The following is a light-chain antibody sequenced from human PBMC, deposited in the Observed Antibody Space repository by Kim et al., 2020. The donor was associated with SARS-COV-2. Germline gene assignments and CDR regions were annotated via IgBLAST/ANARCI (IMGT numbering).Light chain of an antibody. Sequence: SPGESATLSCRASQSVSSNFAWYQQKPGQAPRLLIYGAYTRSTGIPARFSGSGSGTEFTLTISSLQSEDFAVYYCQQYNNWPPITFGGGTKVDIK. CDR1: QSVSSN. V-gene: IGKV3-15*01. CDR2: GAY. CDR3: QQYNNWPPIT. J-gene: IGKJ4*01.